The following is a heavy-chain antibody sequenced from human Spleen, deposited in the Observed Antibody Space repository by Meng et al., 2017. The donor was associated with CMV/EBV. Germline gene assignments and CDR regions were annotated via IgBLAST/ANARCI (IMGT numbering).Heavy chain of an antibody. V-gene: IGHV4-34*01. D-gene: IGHD6-13*01. CDR2: INHSGST. J-gene: IGHJ4*02. CDR3: ASLIGGAAGTGDY. CDR1: GGSISSYY. Sequence: SETLSLTCTVSGGSISSYYWSWIRQPPGKGLEWIGEINHSGSTNYNPSLKSRVTISVDTSKNQFSLKLSSVTAADTAVYYCASLIGGAAGTGDYWGQGTLVTVSS.